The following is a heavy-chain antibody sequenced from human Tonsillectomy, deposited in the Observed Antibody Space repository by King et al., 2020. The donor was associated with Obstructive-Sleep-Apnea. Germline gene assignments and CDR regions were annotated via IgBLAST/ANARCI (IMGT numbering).Heavy chain of an antibody. CDR1: GFTFRSYA. J-gene: IGHJ4*02. D-gene: IGHD3-9*01. V-gene: IGHV3-23*04. Sequence: VQLVESGGDLVQPGGSLRLSCAASGFTFRSYAMSWVRQAAGEGLEWVSGLSGSGGITDYADSVKGRFTISRDNSKNTVYLQMNILRAEDTAVYYCAKDSMDYDTLTGPVDYWGQGTLVTVSS. CDR2: LSGSGGIT. CDR3: AKDSMDYDTLTGPVDY.